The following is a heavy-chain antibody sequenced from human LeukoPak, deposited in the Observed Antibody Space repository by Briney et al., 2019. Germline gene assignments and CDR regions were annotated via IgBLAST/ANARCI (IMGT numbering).Heavy chain of an antibody. D-gene: IGHD2-8*01. Sequence: GGSLRLSCAASGFSFSTYWMSWVRQAPGKGLEWVAGITQDGSEKYYVDSVKGRFTISRDNAKNSLYLQMNSLRAEDTAVYYCARDRWGLLGGDFWGQGTLVTVSS. V-gene: IGHV3-7*04. CDR1: GFSFSTYW. CDR3: ARDRWGLLGGDF. CDR2: ITQDGSEK. J-gene: IGHJ4*02.